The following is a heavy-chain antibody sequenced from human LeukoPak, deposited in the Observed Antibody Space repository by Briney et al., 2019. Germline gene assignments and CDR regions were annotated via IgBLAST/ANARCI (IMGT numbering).Heavy chain of an antibody. J-gene: IGHJ6*03. CDR3: ARDWLRFLEWLSSGDYYYMDV. V-gene: IGHV1-69*06. D-gene: IGHD3-3*01. CDR1: GGAFSSYA. CDR2: IIPIFGTA. Sequence: GASVKVSCKASGGAFSSYAISWVRQAPGQGLERMGRIIPIFGTANYAQKFQGRVTITADKSTSTAYMELSSLRSEDTAVYYCARDWLRFLEWLSSGDYYYMDVWGKGTTVTVSS.